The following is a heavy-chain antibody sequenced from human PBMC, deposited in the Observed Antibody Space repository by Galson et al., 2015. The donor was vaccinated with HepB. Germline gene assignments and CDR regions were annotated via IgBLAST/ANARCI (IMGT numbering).Heavy chain of an antibody. J-gene: IGHJ2*01. CDR1: GFTFSSYS. Sequence: SLRLSCAASGFTFSSYSMNWVRQAPGKGLEWVSSISSNSAYIYYTDSVKGRFTISRDNAKNSLYLQMNSLRAGDTAVYYCARAPSSHLVATDWYFDLWGRGTLVTVSS. D-gene: IGHD5-12*01. CDR2: ISSNSAYI. CDR3: ARAPSSHLVATDWYFDL. V-gene: IGHV3-21*01.